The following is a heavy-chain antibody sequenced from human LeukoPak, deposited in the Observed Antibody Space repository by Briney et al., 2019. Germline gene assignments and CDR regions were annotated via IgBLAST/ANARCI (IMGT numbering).Heavy chain of an antibody. V-gene: IGHV3-33*01. Sequence: SGGSLRLSCAASGFGFSTYDMHWVRQAPGKGLDWVAVIWFDGSNKYYADSVKGRFTISRGNSKNTLYLQMNSLRAEDAAVYYCARGSSWFPFDYWGQGTLVTVSS. CDR2: IWFDGSNK. CDR1: GFGFSTYD. D-gene: IGHD6-13*01. J-gene: IGHJ4*02. CDR3: ARGSSWFPFDY.